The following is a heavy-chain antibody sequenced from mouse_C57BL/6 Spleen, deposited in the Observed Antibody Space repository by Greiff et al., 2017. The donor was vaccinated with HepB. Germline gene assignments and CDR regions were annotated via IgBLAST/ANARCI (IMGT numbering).Heavy chain of an antibody. Sequence: EVMLVESGGGLVQPKGSLKLSCAASGFSFNTYAMNWVRQAPGKGLEWVARIRSKSNNYATYYADSVKDRFTISRDDSESMLYLQMNNLKTEDTAMYDCVREGPDYGKNFDYWGQGTTLTVSS. J-gene: IGHJ2*01. V-gene: IGHV10-1*01. CDR1: GFSFNTYA. CDR2: IRSKSNNYAT. D-gene: IGHD2-4*01. CDR3: VREGPDYGKNFDY.